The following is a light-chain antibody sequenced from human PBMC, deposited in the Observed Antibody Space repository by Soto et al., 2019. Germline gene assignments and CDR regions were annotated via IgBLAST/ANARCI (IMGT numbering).Light chain of an antibody. Sequence: DIQMIQSPSTLSASEGDRVTITCRASQSISSWLAWYQQKPGKAPTLLIYKASSLESGVPSRFSGSGSGTEFTLTVNSLQPDNFATYDCQQYNSYWTFGQGTKV. CDR1: QSISSW. J-gene: IGKJ1*01. V-gene: IGKV1-5*03. CDR2: KAS. CDR3: QQYNSYWT.